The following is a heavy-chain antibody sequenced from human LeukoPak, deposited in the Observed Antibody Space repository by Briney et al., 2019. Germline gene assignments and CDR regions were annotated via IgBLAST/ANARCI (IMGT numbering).Heavy chain of an antibody. CDR3: ARAQPYYDFWSGYFPPPYYYGMDV. D-gene: IGHD3-3*01. CDR2: IYYSGST. Sequence: ASETLSLTCTVSGGSISSYYWSWIRQPPGKGLEWIGYIYYSGSTNYNPSLKSRVTISVDTSKNQFSLKLSSVTAADTAVYYCARAQPYYDFWSGYFPPPYYYGMDVWGQGTTVTVSS. J-gene: IGHJ6*02. V-gene: IGHV4-59*01. CDR1: GGSISSYY.